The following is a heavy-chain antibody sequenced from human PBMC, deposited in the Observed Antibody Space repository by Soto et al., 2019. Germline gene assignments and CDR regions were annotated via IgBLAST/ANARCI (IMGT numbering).Heavy chain of an antibody. CDR3: AKPYCSSTSCYWRYYYYGMDV. V-gene: IGHV3-53*01. Sequence: SLRLSCAASGFTVSRNYMSWVRQAPGKGLEWVSVIYSGGSTYYADSVKGRFTISRDNSKNTLYLQMNSLRAEDTAVYYCAKPYCSSTSCYWRYYYYGMDVWGQGTTVTV. CDR2: IYSGGST. J-gene: IGHJ6*02. CDR1: GFTVSRNY. D-gene: IGHD2-2*01.